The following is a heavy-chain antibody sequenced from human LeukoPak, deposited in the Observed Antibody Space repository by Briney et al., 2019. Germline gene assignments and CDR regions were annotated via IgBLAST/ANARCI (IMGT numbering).Heavy chain of an antibody. Sequence: GGSLRFSWAASGFTFSSYTMNWVRQAPGKGLEWVSSISSDSNYMYYADSVKGRFTISRDNAWNSLYLQMNSLRAEDTAVYYCARKENILTGYYDHWGQGTLVTVSS. CDR1: GFTFSSYT. J-gene: IGHJ5*02. V-gene: IGHV3-21*01. D-gene: IGHD3-9*01. CDR3: ARKENILTGYYDH. CDR2: ISSDSNYM.